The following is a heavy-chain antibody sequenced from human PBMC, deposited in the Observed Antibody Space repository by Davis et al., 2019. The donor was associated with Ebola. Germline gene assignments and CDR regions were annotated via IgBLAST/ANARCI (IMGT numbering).Heavy chain of an antibody. V-gene: IGHV3-23*01. CDR2: ISGSGGST. CDR1: GFTFSSYA. J-gene: IGHJ4*02. Sequence: GESLKISCAASGFTFSSYAMSWVRQAPGKGLEWVSAISGSGGSTYYADSVKGRFTISRDNSKNTLYLQMNSLRAEDTAVYYCAKGSSQYDFWSGYHFDYWGQGTLVTVSS. CDR3: AKGSSQYDFWSGYHFDY. D-gene: IGHD3-3*01.